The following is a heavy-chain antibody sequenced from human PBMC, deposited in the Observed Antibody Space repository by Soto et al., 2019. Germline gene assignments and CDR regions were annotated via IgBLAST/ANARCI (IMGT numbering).Heavy chain of an antibody. CDR3: ARRAGYSDSWYYIDS. J-gene: IGHJ4*02. CDR1: GYSFTSYW. CDR2: IYPGDSDS. Sequence: EVQLVQSGVEVKKPGESLKISCTRSGYSFTSYWIAWVRQMPGQGLEGIGIIYPGDSDSRYSPSFQGQVTISGDKSITTADLQWSGLQASDTAMYYCARRAGYSDSWYYIDSWGQGTLVTGSS. D-gene: IGHD6-13*01. V-gene: IGHV5-51*01.